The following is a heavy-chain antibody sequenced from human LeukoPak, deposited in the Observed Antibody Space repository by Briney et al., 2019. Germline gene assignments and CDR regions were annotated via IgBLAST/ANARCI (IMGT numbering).Heavy chain of an antibody. CDR3: AKGAGAEAFHI. V-gene: IGHV3-23*01. CDR2: ISNSGGGT. Sequence: GGSLRLSCAASGFTFSSYAMSWVRQAPGKGLEWVSGISNSGGGTYYADSVKGRFTISRDNSESTLYLQINSLRADDAAVYYCAKGAGAEAFHIWGQGTMVTVSS. CDR1: GFTFSSYA. D-gene: IGHD1-26*01. J-gene: IGHJ3*02.